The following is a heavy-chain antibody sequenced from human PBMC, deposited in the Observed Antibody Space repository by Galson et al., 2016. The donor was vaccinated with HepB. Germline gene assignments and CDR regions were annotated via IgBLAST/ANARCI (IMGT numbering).Heavy chain of an antibody. V-gene: IGHV5-10-1*01. CDR2: IDPSDSHT. D-gene: IGHD5-12*01. CDR1: GYTFNNYW. CDR3: ARHSRGYSGFNFGL. J-gene: IGHJ4*02. Sequence: QSGAEVKKPGESLKISCQGSGYTFNNYWITWVRQMPGKGLEWMGRIDPSDSHTNYSPSFHGHVGMSVDKSRSTAFLQWSSLGAADTAVYFCARHSRGYSGFNFGLGGQGTLLTVSS.